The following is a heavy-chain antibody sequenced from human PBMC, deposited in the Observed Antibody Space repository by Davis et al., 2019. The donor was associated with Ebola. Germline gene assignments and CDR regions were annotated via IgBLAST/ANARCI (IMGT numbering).Heavy chain of an antibody. CDR1: GFTFSSYA. CDR2: ISGSGGST. V-gene: IGHV3-23*01. D-gene: IGHD6-6*01. CDR3: AKDGAARRPYYYGMDV. Sequence: GESLKISCAASGFTFSSYAMSWVRQAPGKGLEWVSAISGSGGSTYYADSVKGRFTISRDNSKNTLYLQMNSLRAEDTAVYYCAKDGAARRPYYYGMDVWGQGTTVTVSS. J-gene: IGHJ6*02.